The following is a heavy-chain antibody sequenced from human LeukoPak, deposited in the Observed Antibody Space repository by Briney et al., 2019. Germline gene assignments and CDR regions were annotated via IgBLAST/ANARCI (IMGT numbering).Heavy chain of an antibody. J-gene: IGHJ4*02. CDR1: GLTFRSSS. CDR2: IRFDGSTK. V-gene: IGHV3-30*02. CDR3: AQPDF. Sequence: GGSRRLSCVASGLTFRSSSMHWVRQAPGKGLEWLAFIRFDGSTKYYADSVKGRFTVSRDNSKSTLYLQMNSLRAEDTAVYYCAQPDFWGQGTLVTVSS.